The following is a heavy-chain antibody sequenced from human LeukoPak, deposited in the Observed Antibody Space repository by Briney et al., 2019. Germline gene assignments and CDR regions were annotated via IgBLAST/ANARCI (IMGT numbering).Heavy chain of an antibody. CDR2: IKQDGSEK. CDR3: TREDSGFSSGWDDAFDI. V-gene: IGHV3-7*01. Sequence: GGSLRLSCAASGFTFSSYWMSWVRQAPGKGLEWVANIKQDGSEKYCVDSVKGRFTISRDNAKNSLYLQMNSLRAEDTAVYYCTREDSGFSSGWDDAFDIWGQGTMVTVSS. D-gene: IGHD6-19*01. J-gene: IGHJ3*02. CDR1: GFTFSSYW.